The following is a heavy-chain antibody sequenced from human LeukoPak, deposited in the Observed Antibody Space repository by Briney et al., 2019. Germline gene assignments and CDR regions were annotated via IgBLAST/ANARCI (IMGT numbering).Heavy chain of an antibody. CDR3: ARGALDTKTRFDY. Sequence: PSETLSLTCTVSGGSISSFYWSWIRQPPGKGLEWIGYIYYDGSTNYNPSLKSRVTISVDTSKNQFSLRLNSVTAADTAVYYCARGALDTKTRFDYWGQGTLVTVSS. J-gene: IGHJ4*02. CDR2: IYYDGST. D-gene: IGHD5-18*01. V-gene: IGHV4-59*12. CDR1: GGSISSFY.